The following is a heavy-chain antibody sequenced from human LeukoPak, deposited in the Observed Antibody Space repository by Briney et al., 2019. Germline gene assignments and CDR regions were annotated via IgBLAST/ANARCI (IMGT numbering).Heavy chain of an antibody. CDR2: IYYIGRT. CDR1: GGSISSYY. CDR3: ARALGYCSSTSCYYYYGMDV. D-gene: IGHD2-2*01. J-gene: IGHJ6*02. V-gene: IGHV4-59*01. Sequence: PSETLSLTCTVSGGSISSYYWSWIRQPPGKGLEWIGYIYYIGRTNYNPSLKSRVTISVDTSKNHLSLKLSSVTAADTAVYYCARALGYCSSTSCYYYYGMDVWGQGTTVTVSS.